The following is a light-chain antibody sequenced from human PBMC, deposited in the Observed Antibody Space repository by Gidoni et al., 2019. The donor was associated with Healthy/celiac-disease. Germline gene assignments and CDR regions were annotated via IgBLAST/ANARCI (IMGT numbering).Light chain of an antibody. CDR1: SSNIGSNY. J-gene: IGLJ3*02. CDR2: RNN. Sequence: QSVLTQPPSASGTPGQGVTISCSGSSSNIGSNYVYGYQQLPGTAPKHLIYRNNQRPSGVPDRLSGSKSGTSASLAISGLRSEDEADYYCAAWDDSLSGRVFGGGTKLTVL. V-gene: IGLV1-47*01. CDR3: AAWDDSLSGRV.